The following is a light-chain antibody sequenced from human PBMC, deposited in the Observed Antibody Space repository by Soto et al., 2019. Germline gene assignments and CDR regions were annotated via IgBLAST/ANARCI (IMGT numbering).Light chain of an antibody. V-gene: IGLV2-14*01. Sequence: QSALTQPASVSGSPGQSITISCTGTSSDIGRYNHVSWYQQYPGKAPKLMIYEVNNRPSGVSDRFSGSKSGNTASLTLSGLQTEDEANYYCSSYTTTDPLIFGGGTTLTVL. CDR1: SSDIGRYNH. J-gene: IGLJ2*01. CDR3: SSYTTTDPLI. CDR2: EVN.